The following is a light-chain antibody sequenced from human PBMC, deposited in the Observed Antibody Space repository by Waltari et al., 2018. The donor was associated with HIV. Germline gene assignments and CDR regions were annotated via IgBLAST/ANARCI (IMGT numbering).Light chain of an antibody. Sequence: DIQMTPSPSTLSASVGDRVTITCRASQSTNKWLAWYQHKPGQAPKLLIYKTSRLDSGVPSRFSGSGSGTEFTLTISSLQPDDVATYYCHQYKGSAFGQGTKLEI. J-gene: IGKJ2*01. CDR1: QSTNKW. CDR2: KTS. CDR3: HQYKGSA. V-gene: IGKV1-5*03.